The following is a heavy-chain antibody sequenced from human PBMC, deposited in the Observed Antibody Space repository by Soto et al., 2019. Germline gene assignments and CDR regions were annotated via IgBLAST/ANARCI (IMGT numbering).Heavy chain of an antibody. CDR3: ATHPSYSGHHDFDY. D-gene: IGHD5-12*01. V-gene: IGHV3-23*01. CDR2: ISGSGAST. CDR1: GFTFSNYA. J-gene: IGHJ4*02. Sequence: GGSLRLSCAASGFTFSNYAMNWVRQAPGKGLEWVSAISGSGASTYYADSVKGRFTISRDNSKNTLYLQMNSLRAEDTAVYYCATHPSYSGHHDFDYWGQGTMVTVSS.